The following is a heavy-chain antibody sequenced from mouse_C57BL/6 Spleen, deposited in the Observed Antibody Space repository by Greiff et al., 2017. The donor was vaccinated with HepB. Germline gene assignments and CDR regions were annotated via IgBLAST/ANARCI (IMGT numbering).Heavy chain of an antibody. CDR3: AGSHGAMDY. J-gene: IGHJ4*01. V-gene: IGHV1-26*01. CDR2: INPKNCGT. D-gene: IGHD1-1*02. CDR1: GYTFTDYY. Sequence: EVQLQHSGPELVKPGASVKISCKASGYTFTDYYMNWVQQSHGKSLEWIGDINPKNCGTSYKQKFKGKATLTVDKSASTAYMELRSLTSEDSAVYDCAGSHGAMDYWGQGTSVTVSS.